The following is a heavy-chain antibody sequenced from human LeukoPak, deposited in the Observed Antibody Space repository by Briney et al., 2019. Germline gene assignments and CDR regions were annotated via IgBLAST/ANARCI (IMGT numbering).Heavy chain of an antibody. CDR3: ASGQYYDSSGYPPAEYFQH. CDR1: GGSMSSYY. D-gene: IGHD3-22*01. V-gene: IGHV4-59*01. CDR2: IYYSGST. J-gene: IGHJ1*01. Sequence: SETLSLTCTVSGGSMSSYYWSWIRQPPGKGLEWIGYIYYSGSTNYNPSLKSRVTISVDTSKNQFSLKLSSVTAADTAVYYCASGQYYDSSGYPPAEYFQHWGKGTLVTVSS.